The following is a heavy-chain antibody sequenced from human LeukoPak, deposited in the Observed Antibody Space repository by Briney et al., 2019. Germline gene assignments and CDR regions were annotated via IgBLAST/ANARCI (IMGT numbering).Heavy chain of an antibody. J-gene: IGHJ4*02. CDR3: ARGGPDCSGGSCYSEREPYYFDY. D-gene: IGHD2-15*01. CDR2: IYTSGST. Sequence: SETLSLTCTVSGGSISSYYWSWIRQPAGKGLEWIGRIYTSGSTNYNPSLKSRVTISVDTSKNQFSLKLSSVTAADTAVYYCARGGPDCSGGSCYSEREPYYFDYWGQGTLVTVSS. CDR1: GGSISSYY. V-gene: IGHV4-4*07.